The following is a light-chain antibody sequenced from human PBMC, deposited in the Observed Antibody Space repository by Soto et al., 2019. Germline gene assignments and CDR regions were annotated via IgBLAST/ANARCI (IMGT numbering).Light chain of an antibody. CDR1: QSISSW. CDR3: LQDYNYPLT. CDR2: DAS. J-gene: IGKJ4*01. Sequence: DIQMTQSPSTLSASVGDRVTITCRASQSISSWLAWYQQKLGRAPRLLIYDASSLESGVPSRFSGSGYGTEFTLTISSLQPEDFATYYCLQDYNYPLTFGGGTKVDIK. V-gene: IGKV1-5*01.